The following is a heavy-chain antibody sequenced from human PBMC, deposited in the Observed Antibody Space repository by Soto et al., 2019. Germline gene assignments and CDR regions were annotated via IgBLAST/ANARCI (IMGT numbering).Heavy chain of an antibody. D-gene: IGHD2-15*01. CDR2: IFYSGSY. CDR1: GVSLNNDDW. CDR3: ARRPGGLHSNIQSPYY. V-gene: IGHV4-4*02. J-gene: IGHJ4*02. Sequence: QVQLQESGPGLVKPSGTLSLTCAVSGVSLNNDDWWAWVRQPPGKGLEWIGEIFYSGSYKYNPSLKTRVIISVDKSKNQFSLNLHSVTAADTAVYYCARRPGGLHSNIQSPYYWGQGTLVTVSS.